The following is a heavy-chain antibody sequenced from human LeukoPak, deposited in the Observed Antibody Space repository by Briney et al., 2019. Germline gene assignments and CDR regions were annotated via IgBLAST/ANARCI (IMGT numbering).Heavy chain of an antibody. J-gene: IGHJ4*02. CDR2: ISYDGSNK. Sequence: GGSLRLSCAASGFTFSSYAIHWVRQAPGKGLEWVAVISYDGSNKYYADSVKGRFTISRDNSKNTLCPQVNSLRAEDTAVYYCARDPSDSSAVYADYWGQGTLVTVSS. CDR3: ARDPSDSSAVYADY. D-gene: IGHD3-22*01. CDR1: GFTFSSYA. V-gene: IGHV3-30*04.